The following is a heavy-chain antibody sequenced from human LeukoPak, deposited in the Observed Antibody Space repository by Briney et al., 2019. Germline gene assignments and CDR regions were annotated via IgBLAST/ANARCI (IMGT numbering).Heavy chain of an antibody. CDR2: IKTDGSST. V-gene: IGHV3-74*01. CDR1: GFNFSTSW. D-gene: IGHD2/OR15-2a*01. CDR3: ARGGSPFY. Sequence: GSLRLSCAASGFNFSTSWMNWVRQAPGKGLVWVARIKTDGSSTTYADFVKGRVTISRDNAKNTLYLQMKSLRAEDTAVYYCARGGSPFYWGQGTLVTVSS. J-gene: IGHJ1*01.